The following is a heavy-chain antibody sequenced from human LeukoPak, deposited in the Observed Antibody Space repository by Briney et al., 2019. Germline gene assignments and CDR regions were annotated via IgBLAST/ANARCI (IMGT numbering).Heavy chain of an antibody. J-gene: IGHJ4*02. V-gene: IGHV3-23*01. CDR2: ISGTGGST. CDR1: GFTFSDYG. D-gene: IGHD3-3*01. Sequence: GGSLRLSCAASGFTFSDYGMTWVRQAPGKGLQWVSAISGTGGSTYYADSVKGRFTISRDNSQNTVYLQMNSLRGEDTAVYYCARALSGLDFWGRGSLVTVSS. CDR3: ARALSGLDF.